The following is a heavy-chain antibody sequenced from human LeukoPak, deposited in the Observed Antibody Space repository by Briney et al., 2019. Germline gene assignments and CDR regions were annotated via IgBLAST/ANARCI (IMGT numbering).Heavy chain of an antibody. D-gene: IGHD3-22*01. CDR3: ARGLRYYYDSSGYYEDPYYFDY. CDR2: IYTSGST. CDR1: GGSISSYY. V-gene: IGHV4-4*07. Sequence: SETLSLTCTVSGGSISSYYWSWIRQPAGKGLEWIGRIYTSGSTNYNPSLKSRVTMSVDTSKNQFSLKLSSVTAADTAVYYCARGLRYYYDSSGYYEDPYYFDYWGQGTLVTVSS. J-gene: IGHJ4*02.